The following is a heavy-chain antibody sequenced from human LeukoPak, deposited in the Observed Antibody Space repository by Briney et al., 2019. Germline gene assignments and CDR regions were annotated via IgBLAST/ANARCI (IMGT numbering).Heavy chain of an antibody. CDR2: INQDGSEK. CDR1: GFTFSTYW. CDR3: ARHRWFDP. V-gene: IGHV3-7*01. Sequence: PGGSLRLSCAASGFTFSTYWMSWVRQAPGTGLEWVANINQDGSEKYYVDSVKGRLTISRDNAKNSLYLQMNSLRAEDTAVYYCARHRWFDPWGQGTLVTVSS. J-gene: IGHJ5*02.